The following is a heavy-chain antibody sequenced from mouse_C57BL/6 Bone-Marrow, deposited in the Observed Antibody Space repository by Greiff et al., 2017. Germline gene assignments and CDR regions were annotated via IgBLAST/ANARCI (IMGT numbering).Heavy chain of an antibody. CDR3: ARRRWLLHVYAMDY. V-gene: IGHV1-4*01. Sequence: QVQLQQSGAELARPGASVKMSCKASGYTFTSYTMHWVNQRPGQGLEWIGYINPSSGYTKYNQKLKDKATLTADKSSSTAYMQLSSLTSEDSAVYYCARRRWLLHVYAMDYWGQGTLVTVSS. D-gene: IGHD2-3*01. J-gene: IGHJ4*01. CDR2: INPSSGYT. CDR1: GYTFTSYT.